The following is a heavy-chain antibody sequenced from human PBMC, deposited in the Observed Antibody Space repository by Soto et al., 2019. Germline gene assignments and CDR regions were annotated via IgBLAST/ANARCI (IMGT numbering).Heavy chain of an antibody. Sequence: VKVSCKASGYTFTSYGISWVRQAPGQGLEWMGWISAYNGNTNYAQKLQGRVTMTTDTSTSTAYMELRSLRSDDTAVYYCARALYCSGGSCPVVYNWFDPWGQGTLVTVSS. D-gene: IGHD2-15*01. J-gene: IGHJ5*02. CDR3: ARALYCSGGSCPVVYNWFDP. CDR2: ISAYNGNT. V-gene: IGHV1-18*01. CDR1: GYTFTSYG.